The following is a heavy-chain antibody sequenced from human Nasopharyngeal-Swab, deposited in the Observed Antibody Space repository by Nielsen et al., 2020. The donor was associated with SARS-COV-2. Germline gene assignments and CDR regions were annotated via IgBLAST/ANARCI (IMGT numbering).Heavy chain of an antibody. CDR2: INPSGGST. CDR3: AKEIAVVGPGEL. J-gene: IGHJ4*02. CDR1: GYPFTSYY. D-gene: IGHD6-19*01. V-gene: IGHV1-46*01. Sequence: ASVKVSCKASGYPFTSYYMHWVRQAPGQGLEWMGTINPSGGSTTYAQKFQGRATMTRDTSTSTVYTEVSSLRSEDTAVYYCAKEIAVVGPGELWGQGTLVTVSS.